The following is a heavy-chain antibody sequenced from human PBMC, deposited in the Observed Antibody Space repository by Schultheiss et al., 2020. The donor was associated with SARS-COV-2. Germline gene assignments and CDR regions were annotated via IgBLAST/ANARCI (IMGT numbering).Heavy chain of an antibody. J-gene: IGHJ6*02. V-gene: IGHV3-30*18. D-gene: IGHD2-2*02. CDR2: ISYDGSNK. CDR3: AKGGPMDIVVVPAAIGHYYYGMDV. CDR1: GFTFSYYG. Sequence: GESLKISCTASGFTFSYYGMHWVRQAPGKGLEWVAVISYDGSNKYYADSVKGRFTISRDNSKNTLYLQMNSLRAEDTAVYYCAKGGPMDIVVVPAAIGHYYYGMDVWGQGTTVTVSS.